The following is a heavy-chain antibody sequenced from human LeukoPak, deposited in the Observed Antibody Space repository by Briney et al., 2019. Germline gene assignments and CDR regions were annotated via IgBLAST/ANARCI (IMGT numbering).Heavy chain of an antibody. Sequence: PGGSLRLSCAASGFTFKNNAMTWVRQAPGKGLEWVSAINGGGDDTEYADSVKGRFTISRDNAKNSLYLQMNSLRAEDTAVYYCAREGYYSGMDVWGQGTTVTVSS. J-gene: IGHJ6*02. CDR3: AREGYYSGMDV. CDR1: GFTFKNNA. CDR2: INGGGDDT. V-gene: IGHV3-23*01.